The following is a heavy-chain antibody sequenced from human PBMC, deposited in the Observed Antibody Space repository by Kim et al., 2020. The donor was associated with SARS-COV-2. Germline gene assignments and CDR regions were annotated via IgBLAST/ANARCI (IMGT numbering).Heavy chain of an antibody. V-gene: IGHV5-51*01. D-gene: IGHD3-22*01. CDR1: GYSFTSYW. J-gene: IGHJ5*02. Sequence: GESLKISCKGSGYSFTSYWIGWVRQMPGKGLEWMGIIYPGDSDTRYSPSFQGQVTISADKSISTAYLQWSSLKASDTAMYYCARQGGYYDSSGYYYGSWFEPLGQGTLVTVSS. CDR2: IYPGDSDT. CDR3: ARQGGYYDSSGYYYGSWFEP.